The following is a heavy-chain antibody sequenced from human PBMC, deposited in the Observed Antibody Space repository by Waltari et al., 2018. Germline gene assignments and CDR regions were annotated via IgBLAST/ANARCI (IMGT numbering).Heavy chain of an antibody. V-gene: IGHV3-74*01. CDR1: GFRFSNYW. CDR3: ARLAPRTYRSPVPGRHYYYGMDV. CDR2: ISNEETSI. Sequence: EEQLLESGGGLVQPGDSLRLSCAASGFRFSNYWMNWVRQAPGKGLVWVARISNEETSISYADSVKGRFTISRDNAKNTLYLQMKRLRAEDTAVYYCARLAPRTYRSPVPGRHYYYGMDVWGQGTTVTVSS. J-gene: IGHJ6*02. D-gene: IGHD3-10*01.